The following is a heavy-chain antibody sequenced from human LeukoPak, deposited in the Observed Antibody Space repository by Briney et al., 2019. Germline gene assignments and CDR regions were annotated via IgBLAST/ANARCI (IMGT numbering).Heavy chain of an antibody. CDR3: AKAGYCNGGTCYGNFAY. CDR2: ISGSGRNT. Sequence: GGSLRLSCAASEDTFRNTYGMNWVRQAPGKGLEWVSGISGSGRNTYYADSVEGRFTISRDTSKNTLYLQMNSLRAEDTAIYFCAKAGYCNGGTCYGNFAYWGQGTLATVSS. J-gene: IGHJ4*02. D-gene: IGHD2-15*01. CDR1: EDTFRNTYG. V-gene: IGHV3-23*01.